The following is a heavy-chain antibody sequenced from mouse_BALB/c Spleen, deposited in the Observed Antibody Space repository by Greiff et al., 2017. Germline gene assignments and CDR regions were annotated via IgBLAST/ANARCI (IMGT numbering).Heavy chain of an antibody. CDR2: ISYSGST. D-gene: IGHD2-4*01. V-gene: IGHV3-2*02. CDR3: ARTMITPRWYFDV. Sequence: DVKLQESGPGLVKPSQSLSLTCTVTGYSITSDYAWNWIRQFPGNKLEWMGYISYSGSTSYNPSLKSRISITRDTSKNQFFLQLNSVTTEDTATYYCARTMITPRWYFDVWGAGTTVTVSS. J-gene: IGHJ1*01. CDR1: GYSITSDYA.